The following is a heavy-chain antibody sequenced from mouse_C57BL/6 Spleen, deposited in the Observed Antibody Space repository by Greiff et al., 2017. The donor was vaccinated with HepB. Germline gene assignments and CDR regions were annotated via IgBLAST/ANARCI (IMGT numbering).Heavy chain of an antibody. CDR3: ARDNYSKGAWFAY. CDR2: ISDGGSYT. V-gene: IGHV5-4*01. J-gene: IGHJ3*01. Sequence: EVQRVESGGGLVKPGGSLKLSCAASGFTFSSYAMSWVRQTPEKRLEWVATISDGGSYTYYPDNVKGRFTISRDNAKNNLYLQMSHLKSEDTAMYYCARDNYSKGAWFAYWGQGTLVTVSA. D-gene: IGHD2-5*01. CDR1: GFTFSSYA.